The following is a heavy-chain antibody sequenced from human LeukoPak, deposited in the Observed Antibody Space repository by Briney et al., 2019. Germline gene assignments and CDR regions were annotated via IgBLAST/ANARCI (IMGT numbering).Heavy chain of an antibody. CDR1: GGSISSYY. Sequence: SETLSLTCTVSGGSISSYYWSWIRQPPGKGLEWIGYIYYSGSTNYNPSLKSRVTISVDTSKNQFSLKLSSVAAADTAVYYCARADNWFDPWGQGTLVTVSS. J-gene: IGHJ5*02. CDR3: ARADNWFDP. CDR2: IYYSGST. V-gene: IGHV4-59*01.